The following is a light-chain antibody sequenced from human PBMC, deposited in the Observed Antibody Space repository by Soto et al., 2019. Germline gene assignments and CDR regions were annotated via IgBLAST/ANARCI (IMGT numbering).Light chain of an antibody. V-gene: IGLV4-69*01. CDR2: INSDGSH. Sequence: QPVLTQSHSASASLGASVKLTCTLGSEHTRYAIAWHQQQPDKGPRFLMRINSDGSHTKGDGIPDRFSGSSSGAERHLFISSLQSEDEADYFCQTWGVFGTGTKLTVL. J-gene: IGLJ1*01. CDR1: SEHTRYA. CDR3: QTWGV.